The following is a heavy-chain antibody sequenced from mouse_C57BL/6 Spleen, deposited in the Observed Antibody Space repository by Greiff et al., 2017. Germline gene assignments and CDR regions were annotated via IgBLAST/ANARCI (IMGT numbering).Heavy chain of an antibody. CDR3: AREGGNYLGFDY. CDR1: GYNFTNDW. D-gene: IGHD2-1*01. V-gene: IGHV1-55*01. Sequence: QVQLQQPGAELVRPGASVKMSCKASGYNFTNDWIPWVKQRPGQGLEWIGGIYPGSGGTKYAAKFKGKATLTADTSSSTAYMQLSSLTSEDSAVYYCAREGGNYLGFDYWGQGTTVTVSS. J-gene: IGHJ2*01. CDR2: IYPGSGGT.